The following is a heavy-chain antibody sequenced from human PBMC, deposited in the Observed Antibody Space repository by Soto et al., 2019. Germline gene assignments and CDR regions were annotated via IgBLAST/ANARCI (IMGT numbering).Heavy chain of an antibody. V-gene: IGHV3-48*03. D-gene: IGHD6-13*01. CDR2: ISSSGSTI. J-gene: IGHJ6*02. Sequence: PRLSFAASGFTFSSSEMNWVRQAPGKVLEWVSYISSSGSTIYYADSVKGRFTISRDNAKNSLYLQMNSLRAEETAVYYCARDQGSSWTYYYYGMDVWCQGTRFTFSS. CDR1: GFTFSSSE. CDR3: ARDQGSSWTYYYYGMDV.